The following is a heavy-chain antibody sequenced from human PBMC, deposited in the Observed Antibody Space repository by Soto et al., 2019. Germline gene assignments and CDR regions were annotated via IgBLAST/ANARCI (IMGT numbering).Heavy chain of an antibody. CDR2: ILPIFGTA. CDR3: ARSLGLEYYYGMDV. CDR1: GGSFSTYA. D-gene: IGHD1-1*01. J-gene: IGHJ6*02. Sequence: QVQLVQSGAEVREPGSSVMVSCKTSGGSFSTYAISWVRQAPGHGLEWMGGILPIFGTATNAQKFQGRVTITADDSTSTAYMEVRSLTSEDTAVYYCARSLGLEYYYGMDVWGQGTTVTFSS. V-gene: IGHV1-69*12.